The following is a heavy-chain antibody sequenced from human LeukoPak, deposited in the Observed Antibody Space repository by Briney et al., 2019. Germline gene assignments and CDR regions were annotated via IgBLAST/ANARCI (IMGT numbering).Heavy chain of an antibody. J-gene: IGHJ4*02. CDR3: ARARPGDVADY. V-gene: IGHV4-61*08. CDR2: IYYSGST. Sequence: PSETLSLTCAVSGGSISSGGYSWSWIRQPPGKGLEWIGYIYYSGSTNYNPSLKSRVTISVDTSKNQFSLKLSSVTAADTAVYYCARARPGDVADYWGQGTLVTVSS. CDR1: GGSISSGGYS. D-gene: IGHD5-24*01.